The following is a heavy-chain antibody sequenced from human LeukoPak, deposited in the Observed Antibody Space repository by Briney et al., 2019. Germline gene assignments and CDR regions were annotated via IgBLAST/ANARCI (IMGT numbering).Heavy chain of an antibody. D-gene: IGHD3-22*01. Sequence: PSETLSLTCTVPGGSISSYYWSWIRQPPGKGLEWIGYIYYSGSTNYNPSLKSRVTISVDTSKNQFSLKLSSVTAADTAVYYCARSYDSSGQAPIPFQHWGQGTLVTVSS. CDR2: IYYSGST. J-gene: IGHJ1*01. CDR1: GGSISSYY. V-gene: IGHV4-59*01. CDR3: ARSYDSSGQAPIPFQH.